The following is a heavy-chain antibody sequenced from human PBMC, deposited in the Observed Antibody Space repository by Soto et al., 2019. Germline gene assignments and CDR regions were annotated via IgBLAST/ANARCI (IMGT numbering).Heavy chain of an antibody. CDR1: GYTFTRYY. J-gene: IGHJ5*02. CDR2: INPSGAGT. V-gene: IGHV1-46*01. D-gene: IGHD5-12*01. CDR3: ARVREYSGYDMANWFDP. Sequence: ASVKVSCKASGYTFTRYYMHWVRQAPGQGLEWMGIINPSGAGTTYAQKFQGRVTISVDTSKNQFSLRLSSVTAADTAVYYCARVREYSGYDMANWFDPWGQGTLVTVSS.